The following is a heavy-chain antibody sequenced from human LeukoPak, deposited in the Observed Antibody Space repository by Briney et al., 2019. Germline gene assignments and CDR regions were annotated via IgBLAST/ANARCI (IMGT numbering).Heavy chain of an antibody. V-gene: IGHV3-48*03. CDR1: GFTFSSYE. D-gene: IGHD6-19*01. J-gene: IGHJ4*02. Sequence: PGGSLRLSCAASGFTFSSYEMNWVRQAPGKGLEWVSYISSSGSTIYYADSVKGRFTISRDNAKNSLYLQMNSLRAEDTAVYYCVRDGITVAGDYWGQGTLVTVPS. CDR2: ISSSGSTI. CDR3: VRDGITVAGDY.